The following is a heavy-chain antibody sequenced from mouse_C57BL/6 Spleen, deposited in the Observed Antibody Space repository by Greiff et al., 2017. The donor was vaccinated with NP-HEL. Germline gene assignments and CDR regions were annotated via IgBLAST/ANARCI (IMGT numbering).Heavy chain of an antibody. CDR2: IYPGDGDT. V-gene: IGHV1-82*01. CDR1: GYAFSSSW. CDR3: ARGAFITTVVAFDY. J-gene: IGHJ2*01. Sequence: QVQLQQSGPELVKPGASVKISCKASGYAFSSSWMNWVKQRPGKGLEWIGRIYPGDGDTNYNGKFKGKATLTADKSSSTAYMQLSSLTSEDSAVYFCARGAFITTVVAFDYWGKGTTLTVSS. D-gene: IGHD1-1*01.